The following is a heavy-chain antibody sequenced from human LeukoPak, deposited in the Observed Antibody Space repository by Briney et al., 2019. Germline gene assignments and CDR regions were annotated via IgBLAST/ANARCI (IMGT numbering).Heavy chain of an antibody. J-gene: IGHJ4*02. D-gene: IGHD5-24*01. CDR2: FYTSGST. CDR1: GGSISSGSYY. V-gene: IGHV4-61*02. CDR3: ARGRDGYNFLNRGEYYYFDY. Sequence: SETLSLTCTVSGGSISSGSYYWSWIRQPAGKGLEWIGRFYTSGSTNYNPSLKSRVTISVDTSKNQFSLKLSSVTAADTAVYYCARGRDGYNFLNRGEYYYFDYWGQGTLVTVSS.